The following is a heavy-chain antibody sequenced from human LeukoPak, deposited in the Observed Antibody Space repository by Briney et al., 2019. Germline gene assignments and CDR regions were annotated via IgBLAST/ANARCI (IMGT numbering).Heavy chain of an antibody. D-gene: IGHD3-10*01. CDR1: GFTFSTYG. CDR2: ISYDGSNK. CDR3: AKDVVWFGEPYGMDV. Sequence: GGSLRLSCAASGFTFSTYGMHWVRQAPGKGLEWVAVISYDGSNKYYADSVKGRFTTSRDNSKNTLYLQMNSLRGEDRAVYYCAKDVVWFGEPYGMDVWGQGTTVTVSS. V-gene: IGHV3-30*18. J-gene: IGHJ6*02.